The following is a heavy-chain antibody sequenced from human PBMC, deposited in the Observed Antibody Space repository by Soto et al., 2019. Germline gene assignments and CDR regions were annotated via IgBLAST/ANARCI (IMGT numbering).Heavy chain of an antibody. Sequence: GGSLRLSCAASGFTFSSYSMNWVRQAPGKGLEWVSYISSSSSTIYYADSVKGRFTISRDNAKNSLYLQMNSLRDEDTAVYYCARDYRGLYSSGWYARSYWYFDLWGRGTLVTVSS. CDR2: ISSSSSTI. D-gene: IGHD6-19*01. CDR3: ARDYRGLYSSGWYARSYWYFDL. V-gene: IGHV3-48*02. J-gene: IGHJ2*01. CDR1: GFTFSSYS.